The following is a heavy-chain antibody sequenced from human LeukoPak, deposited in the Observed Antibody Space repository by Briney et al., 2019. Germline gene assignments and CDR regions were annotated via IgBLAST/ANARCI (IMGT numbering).Heavy chain of an antibody. CDR1: GGSISRNSYY. J-gene: IGHJ4*02. D-gene: IGHD6-19*01. CDR3: ARRTGFDSGHYFDY. V-gene: IGHV4-39*01. Sequence: SETLSLTCTVSGGSISRNSYYWGWIRQPPGKGLEWIGSIYYSGSTYYYPSLKSRVTISIDTSKNQFSLKLSSVTAADTAVYYCARRTGFDSGHYFDYWGQGILVTVPS. CDR2: IYYSGST.